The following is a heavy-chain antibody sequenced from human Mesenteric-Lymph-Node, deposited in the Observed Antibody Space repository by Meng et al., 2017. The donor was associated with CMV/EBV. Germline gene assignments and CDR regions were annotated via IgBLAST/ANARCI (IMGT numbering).Heavy chain of an antibody. V-gene: IGHV4-34*01. CDR1: GGSFSGYY. CDR3: ARGRTAAAY. Sequence: SETLSLTCAVYGGSFSGYYWSWIRQPPGKGLEWIGEINHSGSTNYNPSLKSRVTISVDTSKNQFSLKLSSVTAADTAVYYCARGRTAAAYWGQGTLVTVSS. D-gene: IGHD6-13*01. CDR2: INHSGST. J-gene: IGHJ4*02.